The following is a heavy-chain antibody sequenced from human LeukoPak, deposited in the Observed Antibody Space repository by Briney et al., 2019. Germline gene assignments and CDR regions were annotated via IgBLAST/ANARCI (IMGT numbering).Heavy chain of an antibody. D-gene: IGHD3-16*02. CDR1: GYTFTGYY. Sequence: GASVKVSCKASGYTFTGYYMHWVRQAPGQGLEWMGWINPNSGDTNYPQNFQGRVTMTRDTSISTAYMELSSLRSDDTAIYYCARVQFDYVWGSYRPPDYWGQGTQVTVSS. CDR3: ARVQFDYVWGSYRPPDY. CDR2: INPNSGDT. V-gene: IGHV1-2*02. J-gene: IGHJ4*02.